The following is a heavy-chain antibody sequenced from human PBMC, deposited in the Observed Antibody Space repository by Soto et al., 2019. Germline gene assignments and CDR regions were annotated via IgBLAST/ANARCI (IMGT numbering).Heavy chain of an antibody. D-gene: IGHD3-3*01. J-gene: IGHJ4*02. V-gene: IGHV4-59*01. CDR2: IYYSGST. CDR3: ARLRYYDFWSGYYYYFDY. CDR1: GGSISSYY. Sequence: SETLSLTCTVSGGSISSYYWSWIRQPPGKGLEWIGYIYYSGSTNYNPSLKSRVTISVDTSKNQFSLKLSSVTAADTAVYYCARLRYYDFWSGYYYYFDYWGQGTLVTRLL.